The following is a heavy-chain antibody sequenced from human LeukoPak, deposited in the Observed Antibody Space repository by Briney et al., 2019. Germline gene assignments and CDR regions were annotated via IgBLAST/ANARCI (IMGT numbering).Heavy chain of an antibody. CDR3: ARDVIGDYYDSSGCVWFDP. Sequence: ASVKVSCKASGYTFTSYGISWVRQAPGQGLEWMGWISAYNGNTNCAQKLQGRGTMTTDTSTSTAYMELRSLRSDDTAVYYCARDVIGDYYDSSGCVWFDPWGQGTLVTVSS. V-gene: IGHV1-18*01. D-gene: IGHD3-22*01. J-gene: IGHJ5*02. CDR2: ISAYNGNT. CDR1: GYTFTSYG.